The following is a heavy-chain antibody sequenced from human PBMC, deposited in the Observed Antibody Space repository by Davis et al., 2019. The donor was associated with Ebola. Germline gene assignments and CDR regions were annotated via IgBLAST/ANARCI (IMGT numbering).Heavy chain of an antibody. V-gene: IGHV1-8*01. CDR3: ARAYSGRRNWFDP. CDR2: MNPNSGNT. D-gene: IGHD1-26*01. Sequence: AASVKVSCKASGYTFTSYDVNWVRQATGQGLEWMGWMNPNSGNTGYAQKFQGRVTMTRNTSISTAYMELSSLTSEDTAVYYCARAYSGRRNWFDPWGQGTLVTVSS. J-gene: IGHJ5*02. CDR1: GYTFTSYD.